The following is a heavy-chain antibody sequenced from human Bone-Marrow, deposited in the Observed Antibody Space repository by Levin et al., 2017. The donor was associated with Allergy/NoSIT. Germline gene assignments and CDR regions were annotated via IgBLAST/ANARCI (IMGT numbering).Heavy chain of an antibody. CDR1: GDSISSTNSY. J-gene: IGHJ4*02. Sequence: SETLSLTCAVSGDSISSTNSYWGWIRQVPGKGLEWIGFIYYSGNTEYNPSLKSRVIISEDTSKNHFSLKLSSVTAADAAIYSCARVSPIIGLKGGFFDFWGQGALVTVSS. CDR2: IYYSGNT. D-gene: IGHD1-20*01. CDR3: ARVSPIIGLKGGFFDF. V-gene: IGHV4-31*11.